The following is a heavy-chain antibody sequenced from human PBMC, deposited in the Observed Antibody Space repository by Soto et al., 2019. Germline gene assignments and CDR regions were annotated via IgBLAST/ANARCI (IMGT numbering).Heavy chain of an antibody. CDR3: ARDRVVATIGSDY. CDR2: IVVGNGNT. Sequence: VASVKVSCKASGFTFTSSAVQWVRQAPGQGLEWMGWIVVGNGNTNYAQKLQERVTITRDTSTSTAYMELSSLRSDDTAVYYCARDRVVATIGSDYWAQGTLVTVSS. V-gene: IGHV1-58*01. J-gene: IGHJ4*02. CDR1: GFTFTSSA. D-gene: IGHD5-12*01.